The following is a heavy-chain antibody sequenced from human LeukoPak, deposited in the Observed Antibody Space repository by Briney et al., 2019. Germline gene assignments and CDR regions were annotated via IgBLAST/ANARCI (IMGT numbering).Heavy chain of an antibody. CDR1: GFTLSNYA. V-gene: IGHV3-13*01. Sequence: GGSLRLSCAASGFTLSNYAMHWVRQPAGEGLEWVSALGTAGVTFYPGSVKGRFTISRDNAKKSLFLQMNSLRAEDTAVYYCARQNTPHGNFDYWGQGTLVTVSS. D-gene: IGHD5-24*01. J-gene: IGHJ4*02. CDR3: ARQNTPHGNFDY. CDR2: LGTAGVT.